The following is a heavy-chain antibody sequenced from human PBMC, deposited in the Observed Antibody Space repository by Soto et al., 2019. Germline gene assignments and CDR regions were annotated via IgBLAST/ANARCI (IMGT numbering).Heavy chain of an antibody. J-gene: IGHJ6*03. Sequence: SETLSLTCAVYGGSFSGYYWSWIRQPPGKGLEWIGEINHSGSTNYNPSLKSRVTISVDTSKNQFSLKLSSVTAADTAVYYCARACSHREYYYYYYMDVWGKGTTVTVSS. V-gene: IGHV4-34*01. CDR2: INHSGST. CDR1: GGSFSGYY. D-gene: IGHD2-8*01. CDR3: ARACSHREYYYYYYMDV.